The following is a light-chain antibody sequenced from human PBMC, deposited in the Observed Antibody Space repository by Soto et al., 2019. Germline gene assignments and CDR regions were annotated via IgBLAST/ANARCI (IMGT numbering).Light chain of an antibody. CDR1: RSNLGAAYD. Sequence: QAVVTQPPSVSGAPGQRVTISCPGSRSNLGAAYDVHWYQQFPGTAPKIIIYGNSNRPSGVPDRFSGSKSGTSASLDITGLQAEDEADYYCQSYDRSLSGYVFGTGTKLTVL. J-gene: IGLJ1*01. V-gene: IGLV1-40*01. CDR3: QSYDRSLSGYV. CDR2: GNS.